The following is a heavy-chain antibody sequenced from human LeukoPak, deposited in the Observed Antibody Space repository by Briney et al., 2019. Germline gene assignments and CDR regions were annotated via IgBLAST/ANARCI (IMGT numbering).Heavy chain of an antibody. CDR1: GFTFSNYG. CDR3: ASNGIVATAIDY. V-gene: IGHV3-33*01. D-gene: IGHD5-12*01. CDR2: IWYDGSNQ. Sequence: GGSLRLSCAASGFTFSNYGMHWVRQAPGKGLERVAVIWYDGSNQNYADSVKGRFTISRDNSKNTLYLQMNSLRAEDTAVYFCASNGIVATAIDYWGQGTLVTVSS. J-gene: IGHJ4*02.